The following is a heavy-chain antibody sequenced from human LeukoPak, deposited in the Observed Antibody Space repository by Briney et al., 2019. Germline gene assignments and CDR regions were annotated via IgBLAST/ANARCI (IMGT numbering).Heavy chain of an antibody. J-gene: IGHJ4*02. D-gene: IGHD2-15*01. V-gene: IGHV3-7*01. CDR1: GFTIRNYW. CDR2: IKQDGSKE. CDR3: VREARESGGFDY. Sequence: GGSLRLSCAASGFTIRNYWMTWFRQAPGKGLEWVANIKQDGSKEYYVDSVKGRFTISRDNAENSLYLQMNSLRAEDTSVYYCVREARESGGFDYWGQGTLVTVSS.